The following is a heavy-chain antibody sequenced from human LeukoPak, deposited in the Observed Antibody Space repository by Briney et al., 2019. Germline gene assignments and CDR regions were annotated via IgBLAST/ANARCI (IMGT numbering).Heavy chain of an antibody. Sequence: GGSLRLSCAASGFTFSSYGMHWVRQAPGKGLEWVAFIRYDGSNKYYADSVKGRFTISRDNSKNTLYLQMNSLRAEDTAVYYCARGGTYYYDSSLDYWGQGTLVTVSS. CDR1: GFTFSSYG. V-gene: IGHV3-30*02. D-gene: IGHD3-22*01. CDR3: ARGGTYYYDSSLDY. J-gene: IGHJ4*02. CDR2: IRYDGSNK.